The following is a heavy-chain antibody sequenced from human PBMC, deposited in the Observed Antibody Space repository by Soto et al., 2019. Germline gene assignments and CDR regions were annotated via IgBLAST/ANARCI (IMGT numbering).Heavy chain of an antibody. D-gene: IGHD3-3*01. CDR3: ARGGVSTRTFDY. J-gene: IGHJ4*02. V-gene: IGHV5-51*01. Sequence: GESLKISCKCAGYNFAGYWIAWVRQMPGKGLELMGIIYPSDSDSRYRPSFQGQVTISADKSISPAYLQWSSLRASDTAMYYCARGGVSTRTFDYWGQGTPVTVSS. CDR2: IYPSDSDS. CDR1: GYNFAGYW.